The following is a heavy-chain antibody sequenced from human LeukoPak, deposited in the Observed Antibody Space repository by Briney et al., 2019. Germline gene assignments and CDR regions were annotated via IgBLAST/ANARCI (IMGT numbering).Heavy chain of an antibody. V-gene: IGHV4-61*01. D-gene: IGHD4-11*01. Sequence: SETLSLTCTVSGGSVSSYYYHWDWLRQPPGKRLEWIGYIYSSGSTNYNPSLKSRVTMSLDTSKDQFSLHLSSVTAADTAVYYCARGPTLTTDYWGQGTLVTVSS. CDR1: GGSVSSYYYH. CDR3: ARGPTLTTDY. CDR2: IYSSGST. J-gene: IGHJ4*02.